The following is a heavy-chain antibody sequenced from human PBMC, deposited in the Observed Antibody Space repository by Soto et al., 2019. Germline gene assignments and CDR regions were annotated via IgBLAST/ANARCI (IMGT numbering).Heavy chain of an antibody. CDR1: GFTFSSYG. J-gene: IGHJ3*02. CDR2: IWYDGSNK. V-gene: IGHV3-33*01. Sequence: QVQLVESGGGVVQPGRSLRLSCAASGFTFSSYGMHWVRQAPGKGLEWVAVIWYDGSNKYYPDSVKGRFTISRDNSKNTLYLQMNSLRAEDTAVYYCARDAHAFDIWGQGTMVTVSS. CDR3: ARDAHAFDI.